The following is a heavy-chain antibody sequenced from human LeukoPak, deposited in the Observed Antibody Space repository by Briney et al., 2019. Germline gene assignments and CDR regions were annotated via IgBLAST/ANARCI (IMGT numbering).Heavy chain of an antibody. CDR2: IWYDGSNE. CDR1: GFALSSYA. J-gene: IGHJ4*02. D-gene: IGHD4-17*01. Sequence: GRSLRLSCAPSGFALSSYAMHWVRQTPGKGLEWVAVIWYDGSNEYYSDSVKGRFAISRDNSKNTLYLQMNSLRAEDTAVYHCAKRATVTTRYFDYWGQGTLVTVSS. CDR3: AKRATVTTRYFDY. V-gene: IGHV3-33*06.